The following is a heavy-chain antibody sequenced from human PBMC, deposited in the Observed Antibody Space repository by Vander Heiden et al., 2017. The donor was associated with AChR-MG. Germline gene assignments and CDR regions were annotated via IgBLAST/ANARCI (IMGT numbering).Heavy chain of an antibody. CDR3: ANLGVVVAATFDY. D-gene: IGHD2-15*01. CDR2: ISGSGGST. Sequence: EVQLLESGGGLVQPGGSLRLSCAASGFTFGGYGMSWVRQAPGKGLEWGSAISGSGGSTYYADSVKGRFTISRDNSKNTLYLQMNSLRAEDTAVYYCANLGVVVAATFDYWGQGTLVTVSS. CDR1: GFTFGGYG. J-gene: IGHJ4*02. V-gene: IGHV3-23*01.